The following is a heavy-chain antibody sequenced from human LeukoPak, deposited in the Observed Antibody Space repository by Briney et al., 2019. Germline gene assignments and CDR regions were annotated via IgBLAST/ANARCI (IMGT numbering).Heavy chain of an antibody. CDR1: GFTFSSYS. D-gene: IGHD1-26*01. J-gene: IGHJ4*02. Sequence: GSLRLSCAASGFTFSSYSMNWVRQAPGKGLEWVSYISSSSSTIYYADSVKGRFTISRDNAKNSLYLQMNSLRAEDTAVYYCARDLDSSGSYYVDAFDYWGQGTLVTVSS. CDR3: ARDLDSSGSYYVDAFDY. V-gene: IGHV3-48*01. CDR2: ISSSSSTI.